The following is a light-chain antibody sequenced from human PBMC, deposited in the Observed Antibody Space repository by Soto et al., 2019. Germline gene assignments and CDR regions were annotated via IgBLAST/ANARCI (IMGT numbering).Light chain of an antibody. Sequence: EIIMTQSPATLSVSPGERPTLSCRASQRIGSNLAWYQQKPGQAPRLLIYGASSRATGFPARFSGSGSGTEFPLTISSLQSEDFAVYYCQQYKNWPPWTFGQGTKVEMK. J-gene: IGKJ1*01. CDR2: GAS. CDR3: QQYKNWPPWT. CDR1: QRIGSN. V-gene: IGKV3-15*01.